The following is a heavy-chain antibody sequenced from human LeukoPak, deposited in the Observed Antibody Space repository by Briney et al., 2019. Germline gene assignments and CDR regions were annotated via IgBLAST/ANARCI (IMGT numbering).Heavy chain of an antibody. D-gene: IGHD3-22*01. CDR2: INSDGSST. CDR3: ARERETYYYDSSGYSMEYYFDY. Sequence: PGGSLRLSCAASGFTFSSFWMHWVRQVPGKGLVWVSHINSDGSSTSSADSVKGRFTISRDNAKNTLYLQMNSLRAEDTAVYYCARERETYYYDSSGYSMEYYFDYWGQGTLVTVSS. CDR1: GFTFSSFW. V-gene: IGHV3-74*01. J-gene: IGHJ4*02.